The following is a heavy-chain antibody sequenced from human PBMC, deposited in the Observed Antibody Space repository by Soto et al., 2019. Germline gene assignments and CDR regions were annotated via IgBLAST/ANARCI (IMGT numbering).Heavy chain of an antibody. CDR1: GFAFSSNA. J-gene: IGHJ4*02. Sequence: LRLSCAASGFAFSSNALSWVRQAPGKGLEWVSAISGSGDNTYYTDSVKGRFTISRDNPKNTLYLQMNSLRADGTAVYYCAKVVGGAGTDYWGQGTLVTVSS. CDR2: ISGSGDNT. V-gene: IGHV3-23*01. CDR3: AKVVGGAGTDY. D-gene: IGHD6-19*01.